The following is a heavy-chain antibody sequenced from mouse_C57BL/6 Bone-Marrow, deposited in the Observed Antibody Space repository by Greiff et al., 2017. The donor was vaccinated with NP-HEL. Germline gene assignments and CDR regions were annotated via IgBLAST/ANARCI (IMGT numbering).Heavy chain of an antibody. D-gene: IGHD4-1*01. CDR1: GYTFTSYG. J-gene: IGHJ2*01. V-gene: IGHV1-81*01. Sequence: VHLVESGAELARPGASVKLSCKASGYTFTSYGISWVKQRTGQGLEWIGEIYPRSGNTYYNEKFKGKATLTADKSSSTAYMELRSLTSEDSAVYFCARLGKANWYFDYWGQGTTLTVSS. CDR2: IYPRSGNT. CDR3: ARLGKANWYFDY.